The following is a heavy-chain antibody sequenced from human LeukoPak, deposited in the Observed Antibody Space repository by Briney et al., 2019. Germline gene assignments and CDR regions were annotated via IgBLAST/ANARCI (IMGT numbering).Heavy chain of an antibody. CDR2: ISAYNGNT. CDR3: ARDLSPWRGFDRSGYYLDAFDI. D-gene: IGHD3-22*01. J-gene: IGHJ3*02. Sequence: ASVKVSCKASGYTFTSYGISWVRQAPGQGLEWMGWISAYNGNTNYAQKLQGRVTMTTDTSTSTAYMELRSLRSDDTAVYYCARDLSPWRGFDRSGYYLDAFDIWGQGTMVTVSS. V-gene: IGHV1-18*01. CDR1: GYTFTSYG.